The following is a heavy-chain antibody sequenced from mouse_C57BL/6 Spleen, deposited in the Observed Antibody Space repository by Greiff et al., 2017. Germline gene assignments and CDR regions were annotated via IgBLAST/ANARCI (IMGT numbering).Heavy chain of an antibody. J-gene: IGHJ3*01. CDR2: IDPSDSYT. Sequence: VQLQQPGAELVKPGASVKLSCKASGYTFTSYWMQWVKQRPGQGLEWIGEIDPSDSYTNYNQKFKGKATLTVDTSSSTAYMQLSSLTSEDSAVYYCARSPSYGAYWDQGTLVTVSA. D-gene: IGHD1-1*01. CDR3: ARSPSYGAY. CDR1: GYTFTSYW. V-gene: IGHV1-50*01.